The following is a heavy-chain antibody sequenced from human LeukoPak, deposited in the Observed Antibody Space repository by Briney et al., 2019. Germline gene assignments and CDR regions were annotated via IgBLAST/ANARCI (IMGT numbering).Heavy chain of an antibody. D-gene: IGHD6-6*01. CDR3: AKGLGEARPSAFDI. V-gene: IGHV3-23*01. J-gene: IGHJ3*02. Sequence: GGSLRLSCAASGFTFSTYSMGWVRQAPGKGLEWVSVINNYGGSTYYADSVKGRFTISRDNSKNTLYLQMNSLRAEDTAVYYCAKGLGEARPSAFDIWGQGTMVTVSS. CDR2: INNYGGST. CDR1: GFTFSTYS.